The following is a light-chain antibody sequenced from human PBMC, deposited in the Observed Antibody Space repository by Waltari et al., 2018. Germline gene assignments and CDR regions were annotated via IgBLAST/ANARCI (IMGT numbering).Light chain of an antibody. V-gene: IGLV1-40*01. J-gene: IGLJ3*02. CDR1: SSNIGADYD. CDR2: RKN. Sequence: QSVLTQPPSVSGAPGQKVTISCTGSSSNIGADYDVHWYQKLPGTAPKHLIYRKNNGPSGVPDRCSVSKSGTSASLAITGRQAEDEADYYCQSYDSSLSGWVFGGGTKLTVL. CDR3: QSYDSSLSGWV.